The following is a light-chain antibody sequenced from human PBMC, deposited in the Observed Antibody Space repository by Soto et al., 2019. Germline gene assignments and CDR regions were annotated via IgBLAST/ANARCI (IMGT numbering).Light chain of an antibody. V-gene: IGLV2-11*01. CDR1: SSDVGGYNY. CDR2: DVS. CDR3: FSYAVSYSWV. J-gene: IGLJ3*02. Sequence: QSALTQPRSVSGSPGQSVTISCTGTSSDVGGYNYVSWYQQHPGKAPKLLIYDVSKRPSGVPDRFSGSKSGNTASLTISGLQAEDEADYYCFSYAVSYSWVFGGGTKLTVL.